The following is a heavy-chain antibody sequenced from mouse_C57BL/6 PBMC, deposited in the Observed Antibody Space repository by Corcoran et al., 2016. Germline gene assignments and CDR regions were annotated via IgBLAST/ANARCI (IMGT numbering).Heavy chain of an antibody. CDR1: AYSITSGYY. CDR3: AMRAWCAY. J-gene: IGHJ3*01. V-gene: IGHV3-6*01. CDR2: ISYDGGN. Sequence: VQLQESGTGLVKPSQPLSLTCSVTAYSITSGYYWNWIRQVPGNQLEWMGYISYDGGNNYNPSLKNRISNTRDTSKNQFFLKLNSVTTEDTATYYCAMRAWCAYWGQGTLVTVCA.